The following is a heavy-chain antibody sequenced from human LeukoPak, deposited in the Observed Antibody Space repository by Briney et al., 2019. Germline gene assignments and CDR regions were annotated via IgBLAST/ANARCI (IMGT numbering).Heavy chain of an antibody. CDR3: ARDLQYDFWSAYYDY. J-gene: IGHJ4*02. Sequence: GGSLRLSCAASGFTVSSYAMHWVRQAPGKGLEWVAVISYDGSNKYYADSVKGRFTISRDNSKNTLYLQMNSLRAEDTAVYYCARDLQYDFWSAYYDYWGQGTLVTVSS. D-gene: IGHD3-3*01. CDR2: ISYDGSNK. V-gene: IGHV3-30-3*01. CDR1: GFTVSSYA.